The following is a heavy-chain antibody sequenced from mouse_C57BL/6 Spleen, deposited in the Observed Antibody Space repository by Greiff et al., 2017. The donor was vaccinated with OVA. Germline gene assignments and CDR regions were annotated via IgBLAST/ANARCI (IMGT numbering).Heavy chain of an antibody. J-gene: IGHJ4*01. Sequence: EVQLVESGGGLVQPKASLKLSCAASGFSFNTYAMNWVRQAPGKGLEWVARIRSKSNNYASYYAVSVKDRFTISRDESESMLYMQMNNLKTEDTAMYYGVRGIYYDYDYAMDYWGQGTSVTVSS. D-gene: IGHD2-4*01. CDR2: IRSKSNNYAS. V-gene: IGHV10-1*01. CDR3: VRGIYYDYDYAMDY. CDR1: GFSFNTYA.